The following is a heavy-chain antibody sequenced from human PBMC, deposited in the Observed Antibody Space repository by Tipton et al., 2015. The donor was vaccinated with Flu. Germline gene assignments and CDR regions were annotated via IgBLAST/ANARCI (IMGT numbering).Heavy chain of an antibody. V-gene: IGHV4-38-2*01. D-gene: IGHD3-3*01. J-gene: IGHJ4*02. CDR3: ATMLFGVGVE. Sequence: GLVKPSETLSLTCGVSAYSISSGYYWGWIRQPPGKGLEWIGSIYHSGSTYYNPSLKSRVTMSIDTSKNQFSLKLSSVTAADTAVYYCATMLFGVGVEWGQGTLVTVSS. CDR1: AYSISSGYY. CDR2: IYHSGST.